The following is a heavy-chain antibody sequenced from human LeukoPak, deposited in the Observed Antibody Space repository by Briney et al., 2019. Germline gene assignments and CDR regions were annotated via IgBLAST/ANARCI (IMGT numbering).Heavy chain of an antibody. D-gene: IGHD1-1*01. CDR3: ARDRRGYNGILRY. J-gene: IGHJ4*02. V-gene: IGHV1-18*01. CDR2: IDPYNGNT. Sequence: GASVKVSCKASGHTFTSYALIWVRQAPGQGLEWLGYIDPYNGNTNYAQKFQGRVTMTTDRSTNTGYMDLRSLRSDDTAVYYCARDRRGYNGILRYWGQGALVTVSS. CDR1: GHTFTSYA.